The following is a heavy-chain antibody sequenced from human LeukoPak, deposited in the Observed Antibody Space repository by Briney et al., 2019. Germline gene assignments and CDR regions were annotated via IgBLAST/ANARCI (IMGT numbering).Heavy chain of an antibody. Sequence: GGSLRLSCAASGFTFSSYSMNWVRQAPGKGLEWVSYISSSSSTIHYADFVQGRFTISRDNAKNSLHLQMNSLRAEDTAVYYCARRADIVVVPAAYFDYWGQGTLVTVSS. CDR2: ISSSSSTI. CDR3: ARRADIVVVPAAYFDY. J-gene: IGHJ4*02. D-gene: IGHD2-2*01. CDR1: GFTFSSYS. V-gene: IGHV3-48*04.